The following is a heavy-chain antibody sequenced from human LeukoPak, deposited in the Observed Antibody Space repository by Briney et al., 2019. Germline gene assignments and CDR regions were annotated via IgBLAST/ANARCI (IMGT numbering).Heavy chain of an antibody. D-gene: IGHD1-26*01. J-gene: IGHJ3*02. CDR2: IYYSGST. V-gene: IGHV4-59*01. CDR1: GGSISSYY. CDR3: ARGVGYRDAFDI. Sequence: PSETLSLTRTVSGGSISSYYWSWIRQPPGKGLEWIGYIYYSGSTNYNPSLKSRVTISVDTSKNQFSLKLSSVTAADTAVYYCARGVGYRDAFDIWGQGTMVTVFS.